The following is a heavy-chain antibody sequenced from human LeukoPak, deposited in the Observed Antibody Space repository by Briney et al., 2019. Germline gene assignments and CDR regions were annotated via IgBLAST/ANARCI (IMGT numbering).Heavy chain of an antibody. CDR3: ARDLPGIAAAGGFDP. J-gene: IGHJ5*02. CDR2: IIPIFGTA. D-gene: IGHD6-13*01. CDR1: GGTFSNYA. Sequence: ASATVSFKSSGGTFSNYAISWVRQAPGQGLEWMGGIIPIFGTANYAQKFQGRVTITTDESTSTAYMELSSLRSEDTAVYYCARDLPGIAAAGGFDPWGQGTLVSVS. V-gene: IGHV1-69*05.